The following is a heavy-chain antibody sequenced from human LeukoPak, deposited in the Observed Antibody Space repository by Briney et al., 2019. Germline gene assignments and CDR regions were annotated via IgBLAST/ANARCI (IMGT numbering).Heavy chain of an antibody. CDR2: ISHDGSNK. J-gene: IGHJ4*02. CDR3: AREGDYNFAY. D-gene: IGHD4-17*01. V-gene: IGHV3-30*04. Sequence: GGSLRLSCAASGFTFRSYAMHWVRQAPGKGLEWVAVISHDGSNKYHADSVKGRFTISRDNSKNTVFLQMNSLRGEDTGVYYCAREGDYNFAYWGQGTLVTVSS. CDR1: GFTFRSYA.